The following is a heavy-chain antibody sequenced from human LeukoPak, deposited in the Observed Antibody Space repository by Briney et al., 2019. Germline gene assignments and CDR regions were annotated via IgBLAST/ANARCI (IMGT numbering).Heavy chain of an antibody. J-gene: IGHJ3*02. CDR2: IIPIFTTA. D-gene: IGHD5-24*01. V-gene: IGHV1-69*13. CDR3: ARVRIRDGYNIFVGAFDI. CDR1: GYTFTSYG. Sequence: SVKVSCKASGYTFTSYGISWVRQAPGQGLAWMGGIIPIFTTADYAQKFQGRVTITADESTSTAYMELSSLRSEDTAVYYCARVRIRDGYNIFVGAFDIWGQGTMVTVSS.